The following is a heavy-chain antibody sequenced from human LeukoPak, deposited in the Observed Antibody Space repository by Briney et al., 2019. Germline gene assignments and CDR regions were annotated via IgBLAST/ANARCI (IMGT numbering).Heavy chain of an antibody. J-gene: IGHJ4*02. Sequence: ASVKVSCKASGYTFTGYYMHWVRQAPGQGLEWMGWISPNSGGTNYAQKFQGRVTMTRDTSISTAYMELSRLRSDDTAVYYCARSLLRYCSGGSCYFDYWGQGTLVTVSS. CDR1: GYTFTGYY. CDR3: ARSLLRYCSGGSCYFDY. D-gene: IGHD2-15*01. CDR2: ISPNSGGT. V-gene: IGHV1-2*02.